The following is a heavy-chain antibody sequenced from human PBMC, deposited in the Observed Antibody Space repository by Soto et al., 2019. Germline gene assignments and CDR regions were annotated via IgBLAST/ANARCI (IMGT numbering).Heavy chain of an antibody. Sequence: GASVKVSCKASGGTFSSYTISWVRQAPGQGPEWMGRIIPILGIANYAQEFQGRVTITADKSTSTAYMELSSLRSEDTAVYYCARTPTRRGDYWGQGTLVTVSS. V-gene: IGHV1-69*02. CDR2: IIPILGIA. D-gene: IGHD5-12*01. CDR1: GGTFSSYT. J-gene: IGHJ4*02. CDR3: ARTPTRRGDY.